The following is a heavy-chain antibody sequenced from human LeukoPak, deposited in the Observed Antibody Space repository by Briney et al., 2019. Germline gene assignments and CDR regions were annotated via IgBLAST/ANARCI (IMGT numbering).Heavy chain of an antibody. Sequence: PSETLSLTCTVSGGSISIYYWSWIRKPPGKGLEGIGYIYTSGSTNYNPSLKSRVTISVDTSKNQFSLKLSSVTAADTAVYYCARHTRYSTAVHYYYYMDVWGKGTTVTVSS. J-gene: IGHJ6*03. V-gene: IGHV4-4*09. CDR3: ARHTRYSTAVHYYYYMDV. D-gene: IGHD1-26*01. CDR1: GGSISIYY. CDR2: IYTSGST.